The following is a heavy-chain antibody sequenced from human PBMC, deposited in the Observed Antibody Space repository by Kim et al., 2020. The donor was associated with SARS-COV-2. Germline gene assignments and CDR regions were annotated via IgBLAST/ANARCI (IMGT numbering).Heavy chain of an antibody. V-gene: IGHV4-31*03. CDR2: IYYSGST. CDR1: GGSISSGGYY. D-gene: IGHD3-3*01. J-gene: IGHJ3*02. CDR3: ARAGRTFFGVVGAFDI. Sequence: SETLSLTCTVSGGSISSGGYYWSWIRQHPGKGLEWIAYIYYSGSTYYNPSLKSRVTVSVDTSKNQFSLKLSSVTAADTAVYYCARAGRTFFGVVGAFDIWGQGTMVTVSS.